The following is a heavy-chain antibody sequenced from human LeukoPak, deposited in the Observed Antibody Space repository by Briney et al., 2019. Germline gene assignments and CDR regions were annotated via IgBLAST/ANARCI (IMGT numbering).Heavy chain of an antibody. CDR2: IYHSGST. D-gene: IGHD6-13*01. CDR3: ASGSPGAADDY. CDR1: GGSISSSSYY. J-gene: IGHJ4*02. V-gene: IGHV4-39*07. Sequence: SETLSLTCTVSGGSISSSSYYWGWIRQPPGKGLEWIGSIYHSGSTYYNPSLKSRVTISVDTSKNQFSLKLSSVTAADTAVYYCASGSPGAADDYWGQGTLVTVSS.